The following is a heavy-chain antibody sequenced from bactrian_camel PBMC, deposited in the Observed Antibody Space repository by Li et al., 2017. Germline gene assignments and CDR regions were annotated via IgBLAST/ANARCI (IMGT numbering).Heavy chain of an antibody. CDR2: IFTGGGST. J-gene: IGHJ4*01. V-gene: IGHV3S53*01. CDR1: KYVYDRNC. D-gene: IGHD6*01. CDR3: ARVRGVVAVGFVDY. Sequence: HVQLVESGGASVQAGESLRLSCAASKYVYDRNCLGWFRQAPGKQREEVAKIFTGGGSTDYADSVKGRFTASRDNAQNTVYLQMNSLKPDDAAVYSCARVRGVVAVGFVDYWGQGTQVTVS.